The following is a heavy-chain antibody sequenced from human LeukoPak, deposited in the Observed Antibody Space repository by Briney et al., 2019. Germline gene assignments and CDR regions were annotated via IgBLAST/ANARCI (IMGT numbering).Heavy chain of an antibody. CDR2: ISSSSSTI. V-gene: IGHV3-48*01. D-gene: IGHD2-2*01. J-gene: IGHJ4*02. Sequence: WGSLRLSCAASGFTFSSYSMNWLRQAPGKGLEWFSYISSSSSTIYYADSVKGRFTISRDNAKNSLYLQMNSLRAEDTAVYYCARDLQLLWAGVYWGQGTLVTVSS. CDR1: GFTFSSYS. CDR3: ARDLQLLWAGVY.